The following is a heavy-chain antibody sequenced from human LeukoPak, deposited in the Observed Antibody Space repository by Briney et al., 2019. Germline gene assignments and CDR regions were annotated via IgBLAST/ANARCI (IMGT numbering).Heavy chain of an antibody. CDR2: IDSSGST. CDR1: GFLDCLLY. Sequence: GGSLTLSCGACGFLDCLLYVRGLRQAPGKGLEWVSNIDSSGSTDYANSVKGRFTISRNNFKNAVKLEMNSLRAEDTAVKYCTTRLFTTRQGSHYYYGFDVTGHGTTVTVSS. V-gene: IGHV3-66*02. CDR3: TTRLFTTRQGSHYYYGFDV. J-gene: IGHJ6*02. D-gene: IGHD1-1*01.